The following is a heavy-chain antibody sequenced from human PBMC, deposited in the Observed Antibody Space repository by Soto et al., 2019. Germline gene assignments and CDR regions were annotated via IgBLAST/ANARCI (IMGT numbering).Heavy chain of an antibody. Sequence: EVQLVESGGGLVKPGGSLRLSCAASGFTFSNAWMNWVRQAPGKGLEWVGRIKSKTDGGTTDYAAPVKGRFTISRDDSKTTLYLQMNSLKTEDTAVDYCTTDSCSSTSCDPYWGQGTLVPVSS. CDR2: IKSKTDGGTT. CDR3: TTDSCSSTSCDPY. CDR1: GFTFSNAW. V-gene: IGHV3-15*07. D-gene: IGHD2-2*01. J-gene: IGHJ4*02.